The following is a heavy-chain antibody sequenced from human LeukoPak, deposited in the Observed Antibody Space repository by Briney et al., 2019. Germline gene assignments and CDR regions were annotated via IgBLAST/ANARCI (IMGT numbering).Heavy chain of an antibody. CDR2: ISSSSSYI. V-gene: IGHV3-21*01. Sequence: GGPLRLSCAASGFTFSSYSMNWVRQAPGKGLEWVSSISSSSSYIYYADSVKGRFTISRDNAKNSLYLQINSLRAEDTAVYYCARQIIDYGDYVAFDYWGQGTLVTVSS. CDR1: GFTFSSYS. D-gene: IGHD4-17*01. J-gene: IGHJ4*02. CDR3: ARQIIDYGDYVAFDY.